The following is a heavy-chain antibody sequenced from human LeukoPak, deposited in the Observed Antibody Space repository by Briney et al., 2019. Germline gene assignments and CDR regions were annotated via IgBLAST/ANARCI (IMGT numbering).Heavy chain of an antibody. V-gene: IGHV3-11*06. J-gene: IGHJ4*02. D-gene: IGHD3-22*01. CDR3: ARDSYYYDSSGYSDY. Sequence: GGSLRLSCAASGFTFSDYYMSWIRQAPGKGLEWVSSISSSSSYIYYADSVKGRFTISRDNAKNSLYLQMNSLRAEDTAVYYCARDSYYYDSSGYSDYWGQGTLVTVSS. CDR1: GFTFSDYY. CDR2: ISSSSSYI.